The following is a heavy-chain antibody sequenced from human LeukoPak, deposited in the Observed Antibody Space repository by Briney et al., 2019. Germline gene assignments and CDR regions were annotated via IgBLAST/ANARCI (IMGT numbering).Heavy chain of an antibody. CDR3: ARELVGYYDSSGYEGYGMDV. V-gene: IGHV1-24*01. D-gene: IGHD3-22*01. CDR2: FDPEDGET. Sequence: GASVKVSCKVSGYTLTELSMHWVRQAPGKGLEWMGGFDPEDGETIYAQKFQGRVTIAADESTSTAYMELSSLRSEDTAVYYCARELVGYYDSSGYEGYGMDVWGQGTTVTVSS. J-gene: IGHJ6*02. CDR1: GYTLTELS.